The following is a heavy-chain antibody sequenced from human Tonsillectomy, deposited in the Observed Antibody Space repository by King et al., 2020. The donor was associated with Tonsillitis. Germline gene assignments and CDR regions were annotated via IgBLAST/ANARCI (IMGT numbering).Heavy chain of an antibody. J-gene: IGHJ4*02. CDR2: INHSGST. CDR3: ARDVRIDGYSLFDY. CDR1: GGSFSGYY. D-gene: IGHD5-24*01. Sequence: VQLQQRGAGLLKPSETLSLTCAVYGGSFSGYYWSWIRQPPGKGLEWIGEINHSGSTNYNPSLKSRVTISVDTSKNQFSLKLSSVTAADPAVYYCARDVRIDGYSLFDYWGQGTLVTVSS. V-gene: IGHV4-34*01.